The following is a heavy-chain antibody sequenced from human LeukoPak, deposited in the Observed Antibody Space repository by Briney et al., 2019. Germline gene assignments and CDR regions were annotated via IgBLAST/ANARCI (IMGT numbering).Heavy chain of an antibody. CDR2: IWYDGSNK. D-gene: IGHD6-13*01. CDR3: AKQGAAAYYFDY. J-gene: IGHJ4*02. CDR1: GFTFSSYG. V-gene: IGHV3-33*06. Sequence: GRSLRLSCAASGFTFSSYGMHWVRQAPGKGLEWVAVIWYDGSNKYYADSVKGRFTISRDNSKNTLYLQMNSLRAEDTAVYYCAKQGAAAYYFDYWGQGTLVTVSS.